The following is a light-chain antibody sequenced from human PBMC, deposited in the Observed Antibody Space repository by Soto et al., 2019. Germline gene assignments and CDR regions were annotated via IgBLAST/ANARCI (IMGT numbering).Light chain of an antibody. Sequence: QSALTQPPSVSGAPGQRVTISCSGSSSNIGAEYDVHWYQQLPGTAPKVLIYGNSNRPSGVPDRFSGSKSGTSASLAITGLQAADEADYYCQSYDISLNAGVFGGGTKVTVL. J-gene: IGLJ3*02. V-gene: IGLV1-40*01. CDR1: SSNIGAEYD. CDR3: QSYDISLNAGV. CDR2: GNS.